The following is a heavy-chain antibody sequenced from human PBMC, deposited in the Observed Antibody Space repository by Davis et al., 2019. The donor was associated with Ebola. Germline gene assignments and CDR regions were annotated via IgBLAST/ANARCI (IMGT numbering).Heavy chain of an antibody. V-gene: IGHV3-7*01. CDR2: VKPDGSEK. J-gene: IGHJ3*02. CDR3: ATLRAHDAFDI. Sequence: GESLKISCTASGFTLSTYWMSWVRQAPGKGLEWVANVKPDGSEKFYVGSVKGRFTISRDNANNSLSLQMDSLRAEDTAVYYCATLRAHDAFDIWGQGTMVTVSS. CDR1: GFTLSTYW.